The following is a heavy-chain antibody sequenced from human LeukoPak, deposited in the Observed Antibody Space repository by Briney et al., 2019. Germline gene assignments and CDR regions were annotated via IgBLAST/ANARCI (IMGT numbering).Heavy chain of an antibody. CDR1: GGSISSYY. V-gene: IGHV4-59*01. CDR2: IYYSGST. CDR3: ARDRTGIVGATGWFDP. D-gene: IGHD1-26*01. Sequence: TSETLSLTCTVSGGSISSYYWSWIRQPPGKGLEWIGYIYYSGSTNYNPSLKSRVTISVDTSKNQFPLKLSSVTAADTAVYYCARDRTGIVGATGWFDPWGQGTLVTVSS. J-gene: IGHJ5*02.